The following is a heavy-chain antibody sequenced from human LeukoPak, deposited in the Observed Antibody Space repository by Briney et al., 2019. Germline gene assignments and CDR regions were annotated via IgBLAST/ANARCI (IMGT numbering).Heavy chain of an antibody. CDR3: ARDPGYLDY. J-gene: IGHJ4*02. Sequence: PGGSLRLSCAASGFTVSNYYMSWVRQAPGKGLVWVSRINSDGSSTSYADSVKGRFTISRDNAKNTLYLQMNSLRAEDTAVYYCARDPGYLDYWGQGTLVTVSS. CDR1: GFTVSNYY. CDR2: INSDGSST. V-gene: IGHV3-74*01.